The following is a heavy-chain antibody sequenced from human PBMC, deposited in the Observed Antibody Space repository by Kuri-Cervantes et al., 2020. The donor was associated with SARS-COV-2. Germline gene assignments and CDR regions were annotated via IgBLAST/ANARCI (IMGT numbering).Heavy chain of an antibody. J-gene: IGHJ6*03. CDR1: GYTFTSYG. D-gene: IGHD3-16*01. CDR3: AKDGGNTILPPYYYYYMDV. CDR2: ISAYNGNT. Sequence: ASVKVSCKASGYTFTSYGISWVRQAPGQGLEWMGWISAYNGNTNYAQKLQGRVTMTTDTSTSTAYMELRSLRSDDTAVYYCAKDGGNTILPPYYYYYMDVWGKGTTVTVSS. V-gene: IGHV1-18*01.